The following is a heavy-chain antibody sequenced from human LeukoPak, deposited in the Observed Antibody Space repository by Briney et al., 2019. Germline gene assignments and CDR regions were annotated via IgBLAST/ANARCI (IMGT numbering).Heavy chain of an antibody. Sequence: ASVKVSCKASGYTFTSYGISWVRLAPGQGLEWMGWISAYNGNTNYAQKLQGRVTMTTDTSTSTAYMELRSLRSDDTAVYYCARDCSGGSCHATAFDYWGQGTLVTVSS. D-gene: IGHD2-15*01. CDR2: ISAYNGNT. CDR3: ARDCSGGSCHATAFDY. V-gene: IGHV1-18*01. CDR1: GYTFTSYG. J-gene: IGHJ4*02.